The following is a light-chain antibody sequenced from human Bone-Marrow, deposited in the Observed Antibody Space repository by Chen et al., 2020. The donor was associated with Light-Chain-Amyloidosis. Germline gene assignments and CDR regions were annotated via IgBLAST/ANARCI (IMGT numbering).Light chain of an antibody. CDR2: DDS. CDR3: QVWDRSSDRPV. V-gene: IGLV3-21*02. Sequence: SYVLTQPSSVSVAPGQTSTIACGGNNMGSTSVHWYQKTPGQAPLLVVYDDSDRPSGIPERLSGSNSGNTATLTISRVEAGDEADYYGQVWDRSSDRPVFGGGTKLTVL. CDR1: NMGSTS. J-gene: IGLJ3*02.